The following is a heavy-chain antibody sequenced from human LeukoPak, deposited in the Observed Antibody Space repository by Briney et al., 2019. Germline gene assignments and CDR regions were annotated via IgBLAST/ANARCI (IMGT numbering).Heavy chain of an antibody. Sequence: PGGSLRLSCAASGFTFSNYEMNWVRQAPGKGLEWVSYISSSGSGDSTYYADSVKGRFTISRANSKNTLYLQMNSLRAEDTAVYYCAKVMLGELLYWFDPWGQGTLVTVSS. CDR3: AKVMLGELLYWFDP. CDR1: GFTFSNYE. V-gene: IGHV3-23*01. J-gene: IGHJ5*02. D-gene: IGHD3-10*02. CDR2: ISSSGSGDST.